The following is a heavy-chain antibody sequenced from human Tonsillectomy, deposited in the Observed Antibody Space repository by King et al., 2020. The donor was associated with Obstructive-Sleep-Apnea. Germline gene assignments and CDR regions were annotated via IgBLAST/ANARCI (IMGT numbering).Heavy chain of an antibody. Sequence: VQLVESGGGVVQPGRSLRLSCAASGFTFSSYGMHGVRQAPGKGLEGVAVISYDGSNRYYAHSVKGRFTISRDNSKNTLYLQMNSLRAEDTAVYYCAKDSFSGSYYGIGFDYWGQGTLVTVSS. CDR1: GFTFSSYG. J-gene: IGHJ4*02. V-gene: IGHV3-30*18. CDR2: ISYDGSNR. CDR3: AKDSFSGSYYGIGFDY. D-gene: IGHD1-26*01.